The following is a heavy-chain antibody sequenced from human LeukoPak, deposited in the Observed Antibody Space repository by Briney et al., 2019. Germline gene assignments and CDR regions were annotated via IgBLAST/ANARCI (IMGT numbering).Heavy chain of an antibody. CDR2: VFHSGTT. D-gene: IGHD2-2*01. J-gene: IGHJ4*02. V-gene: IGHV4-38-2*01. Sequence: PSETLSLTCAVSGYSISSGRYWGWIRQLPGKGLEWIGSVFHSGTTYYNPSLKSRVTISVDTSKNQFSLNLRSVTTADTAVYYCARSLSTAGIDYWGQGTLVTVSS. CDR1: GYSISSGRY. CDR3: ARSLSTAGIDY.